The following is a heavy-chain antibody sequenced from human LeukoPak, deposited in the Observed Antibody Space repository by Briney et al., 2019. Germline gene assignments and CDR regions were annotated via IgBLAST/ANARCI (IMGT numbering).Heavy chain of an antibody. V-gene: IGHV5-51*01. CDR1: GYTFTYW. CDR3: ASARHGDYVWDY. CDR2: IYSGDSHT. Sequence: GESLQISCKGSGYTFTYWIGWVRQMPGKGLEWMGIIYSGDSHTKYSPSFQGRVTISADKSISTAYLQWSSLEASDTAMYYCASARHGDYVWDYWGQGTPVTVSS. D-gene: IGHD4-17*01. J-gene: IGHJ4*02.